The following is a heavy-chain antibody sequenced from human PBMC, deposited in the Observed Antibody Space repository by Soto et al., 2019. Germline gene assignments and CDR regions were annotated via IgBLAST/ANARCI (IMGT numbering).Heavy chain of an antibody. J-gene: IGHJ6*03. CDR2: ISGSGGST. CDR1: GFTFSSYA. V-gene: IGHV3-23*01. D-gene: IGHD1-1*01. Sequence: PGGSLRLSCAASGFTFSSYAMSWVRQAPGKGLEWVSAISGSGGSTYYADSVKGRFTISRDNSKNTLYLQMNSLRAEDTAVYYCAKEGNWNFGDVYYYYYMDVWGKGTKVTVSS. CDR3: AKEGNWNFGDVYYYYYMDV.